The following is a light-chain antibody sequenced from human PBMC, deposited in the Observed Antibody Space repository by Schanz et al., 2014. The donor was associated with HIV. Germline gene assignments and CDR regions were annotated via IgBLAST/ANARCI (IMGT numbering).Light chain of an antibody. J-gene: IGLJ3*02. CDR3: GSYTTATTWV. CDR1: NSNIGSYY. Sequence: QSVLTQPPSASGPPGQGVTISCSGSNSNIGSYYVNWYQQFPGTAPRLLVYGQNERPSGVPDRFTGSQSGTSASLAISGLQAGDEADYYCGSYTTATTWVFGGGTKLTVL. V-gene: IGLV1-44*01. CDR2: GQN.